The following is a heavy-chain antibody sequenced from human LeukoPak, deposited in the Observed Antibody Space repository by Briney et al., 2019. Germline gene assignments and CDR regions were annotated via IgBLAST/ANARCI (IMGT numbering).Heavy chain of an antibody. D-gene: IGHD1-14*01. CDR2: INPKSGGT. CDR3: ARGYNYFDY. Sequence: VASVKVSCKASGYSFTSQAMHWVRQAPGQGLEWMGWINPKSGGTNYAQKFQGRVTMTRDTSISTAYMELSRLRSDDTAVYYCARGYNYFDYWGQGTRVTVSS. J-gene: IGHJ4*02. V-gene: IGHV1-2*02. CDR1: GYSFTSQA.